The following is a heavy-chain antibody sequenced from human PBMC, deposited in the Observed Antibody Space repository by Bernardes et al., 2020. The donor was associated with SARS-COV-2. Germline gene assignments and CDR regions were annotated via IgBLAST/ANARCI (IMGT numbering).Heavy chain of an antibody. CDR1: GYSFTNYA. J-gene: IGHJ4*02. Sequence: ASVKVSCKASGYSFTNYAMNWVRQAPGQGLEWVGEMNTYTGNPTYAQGFTGRFVFSLDTSVSTAYLHINSLKAEDTAVYYCASELSDYAFDYWGQGTLVIVSS. CDR3: ASELSDYAFDY. CDR2: MNTYTGNP. D-gene: IGHD5-12*01. V-gene: IGHV7-4-1*02.